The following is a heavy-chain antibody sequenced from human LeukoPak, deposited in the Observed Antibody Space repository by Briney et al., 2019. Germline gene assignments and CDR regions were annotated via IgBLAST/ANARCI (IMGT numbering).Heavy chain of an antibody. V-gene: IGHV3-30*18. D-gene: IGHD2-8*01. CDR3: AKDLAGCSDS. J-gene: IGHJ4*02. Sequence: GGSLRLSCVASGFSFSSYGMHWVRQAPGKGLEWVAGISYEGSNEYYADSVKGRFTISRDNSKNTLNLQMTSLRAEDTAVYYCAKDLAGCSDSWGQGTLVTVSS. CDR2: ISYEGSNE. CDR1: GFSFSSYG.